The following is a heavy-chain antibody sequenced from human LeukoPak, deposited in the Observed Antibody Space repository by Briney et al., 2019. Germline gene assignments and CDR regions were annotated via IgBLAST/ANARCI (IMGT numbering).Heavy chain of an antibody. J-gene: IGHJ4*02. CDR2: ISGSGGST. V-gene: IGHV3-23*01. CDR3: AKDPPPTAGYSYAQSLGY. Sequence: PGGSLRPSCAASGFTFSSYAMSWVRQAPGKGLEWVSAISGSGGSTYYADSVKGRFTISRDNSKNTLYLQMNSLRAEDTAVYYCAKDPPPTAGYSYAQSLGYWGQGTLVTVSS. D-gene: IGHD5-18*01. CDR1: GFTFSSYA.